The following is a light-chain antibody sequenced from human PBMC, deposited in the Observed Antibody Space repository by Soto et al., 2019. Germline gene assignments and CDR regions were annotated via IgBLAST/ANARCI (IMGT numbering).Light chain of an antibody. J-gene: IGLJ1*01. V-gene: IGLV2-14*01. CDR1: SSDVGGYNH. Sequence: QSSMTQSASLSESPGQSITISCAGTSSDVGGYNHVSWYQQHADKAPKLLIHEVSNRPSGVSNRFSGSKSGNTASLTISGLQAEDEADYYCTSYTSISTYVFGTGTKVTVL. CDR3: TSYTSISTYV. CDR2: EVS.